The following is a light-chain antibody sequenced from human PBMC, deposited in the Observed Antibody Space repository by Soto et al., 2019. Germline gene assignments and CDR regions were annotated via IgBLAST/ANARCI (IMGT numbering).Light chain of an antibody. Sequence: DIQMTQSPSTLSASVGDRVTITCRASQSISNWLAWYQQRPGKAPKLLIYKASSLESGVPSRFSGSGSGTEFTLTISSLQIDDFATYYCQQYNSYSWTFGQGTKVEIK. CDR3: QQYNSYSWT. CDR2: KAS. V-gene: IGKV1-5*03. J-gene: IGKJ1*01. CDR1: QSISNW.